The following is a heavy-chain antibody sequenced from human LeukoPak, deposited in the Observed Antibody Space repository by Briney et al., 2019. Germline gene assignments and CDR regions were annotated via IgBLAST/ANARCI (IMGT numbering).Heavy chain of an antibody. Sequence: GASVKVSCKASGYTFSRYYMHWVRQAPGQGLEWMGIINPSGGSTSYAQKFQGRVTMTRDTSTRIVYMELSSLRSEDTAVYYCARWGVSGLALIYYYGMDVWGQGTTVTVSS. V-gene: IGHV1-46*01. CDR2: INPSGGST. D-gene: IGHD3-10*01. CDR3: ARWGVSGLALIYYYGMDV. CDR1: GYTFSRYY. J-gene: IGHJ6*02.